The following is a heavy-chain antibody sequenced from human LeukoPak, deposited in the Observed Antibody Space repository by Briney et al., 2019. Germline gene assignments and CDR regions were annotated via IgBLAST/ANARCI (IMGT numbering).Heavy chain of an antibody. CDR1: GFTFSNNG. V-gene: IGHV3-23*01. CDR3: AKTQGFFDH. Sequence: PGGSLRLSCAASGFTFSNNGMTWVRQAPGKGMEWVTGISDGGDTTYDAGSVKGRFTVSRDNSKNILYLQMNSLRAEDTAIYYCAKTQGFFDHWGQGCLVTVSS. J-gene: IGHJ4*02. CDR2: ISDGGDTT.